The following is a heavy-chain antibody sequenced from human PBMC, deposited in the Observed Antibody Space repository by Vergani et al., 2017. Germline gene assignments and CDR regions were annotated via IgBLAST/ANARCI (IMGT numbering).Heavy chain of an antibody. CDR1: GGTFSSYA. CDR2: IIPIFGTA. CDR3: ARVFRGYSYGPAAFVI. D-gene: IGHD5-18*01. Sequence: QVQLVQSGAEVKKPGSSVKVSCKASGGTFSSYAISWVRQAPGQGLEWMGGIIPIFGTANYAQKFQGRVTITADESTSTAYMELSSLRSEDTAVYYCARVFRGYSYGPAAFVIWGQGTMVTVSS. V-gene: IGHV1-69*01. J-gene: IGHJ3*02.